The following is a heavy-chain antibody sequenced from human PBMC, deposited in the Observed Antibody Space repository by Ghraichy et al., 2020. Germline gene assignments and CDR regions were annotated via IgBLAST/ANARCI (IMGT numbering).Heavy chain of an antibody. V-gene: IGHV4-59*01. J-gene: IGHJ5*02. Sequence: SETLSLTYTVSGGSISSYYWSWIRQPPGKGLEWIGYIYYSGSTNYNPSLKSRVTISVDTSKNQFSLKLSSVTAADTAVYYCARANYGDYEGWFDPWGQGTLVTVSS. CDR3: ARANYGDYEGWFDP. CDR1: GGSISSYY. D-gene: IGHD4-17*01. CDR2: IYYSGST.